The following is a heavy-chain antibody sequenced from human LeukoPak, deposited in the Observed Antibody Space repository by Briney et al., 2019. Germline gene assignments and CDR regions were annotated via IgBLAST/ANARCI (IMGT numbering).Heavy chain of an antibody. J-gene: IGHJ4*02. CDR2: ISSSGSTI. CDR1: GFTFSDYY. D-gene: IGHD3-22*01. CDR3: ARDREGYYDSSGYPLDY. V-gene: IGHV3-11*04. Sequence: PGGSLRLSCAASGFTFSDYYMSWIRQAPGKWLEWVSYISSSGSTIYYADSVKGRFTISRDNAKNSLYLQMNSLRAEDTAVYYCARDREGYYDSSGYPLDYWGQGTLATVSS.